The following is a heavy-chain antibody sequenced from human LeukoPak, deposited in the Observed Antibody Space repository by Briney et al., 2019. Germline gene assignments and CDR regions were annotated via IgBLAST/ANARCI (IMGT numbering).Heavy chain of an antibody. Sequence: GGSLRLSCAASGFTFSSYSMNWVRQAPGRGLEWVSYISSSSSTIYYADSVKGRFTISRDNAKNSLYLQMNSLRAEDTAVYYCARVVVVTAIHWFDPWGQGTLVTVSS. CDR3: ARVVVVTAIHWFDP. D-gene: IGHD2-21*02. J-gene: IGHJ5*02. CDR2: ISSSSSTI. V-gene: IGHV3-48*01. CDR1: GFTFSSYS.